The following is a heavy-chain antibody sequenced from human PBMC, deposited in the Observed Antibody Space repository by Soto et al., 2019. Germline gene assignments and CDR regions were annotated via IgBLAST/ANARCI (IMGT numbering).Heavy chain of an antibody. CDR3: ASVDTKTFLFDY. V-gene: IGHV4-34*01. D-gene: IGHD5-18*01. J-gene: IGHJ4*02. CDR2: INHSGST. CDR1: GGSFSGYY. Sequence: SETLSLTCAVYGGSFSGYYWSWIRQPPGKGLEWIGEINHSGSTNYNPSLKSRVTISVDTSKNQFSLKLSSVTAADTAVYYCASVDTKTFLFDYWGQGTLVTVSS.